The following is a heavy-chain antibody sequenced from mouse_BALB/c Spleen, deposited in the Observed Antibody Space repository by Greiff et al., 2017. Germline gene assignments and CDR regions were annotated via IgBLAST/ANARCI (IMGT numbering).Heavy chain of an antibody. Sequence: EVHLVESGGGLVKPGGSLKLSCAASGFTFSSYAMSWVRQSPEKRLEWVAEISSGGSYTYYPDTVTGRFTISRDNAKNTLYLEMSSLRSEDTAMYYCARDQIGTRFAYWGQGTLVTVSA. D-gene: IGHD2-14*01. CDR1: GFTFSSYA. CDR2: ISSGGSYT. CDR3: ARDQIGTRFAY. V-gene: IGHV5-9-4*01. J-gene: IGHJ3*01.